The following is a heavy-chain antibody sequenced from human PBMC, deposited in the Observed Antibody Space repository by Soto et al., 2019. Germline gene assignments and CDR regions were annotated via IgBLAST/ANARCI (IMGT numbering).Heavy chain of an antibody. Sequence: SETLSLTCTVSGGYISSNYWTWIRQPPGKGLEWIGYVYNSGSTNYNPSLKSRVTISVDTSKNQFSLKLSSVTAADTAVYYCARRTSITMIVVVRGAFDIWGQGTMVTVSS. CDR3: ARRTSITMIVVVRGAFDI. J-gene: IGHJ3*02. CDR2: VYNSGST. V-gene: IGHV4-59*12. CDR1: GGYISSNY. D-gene: IGHD3-22*01.